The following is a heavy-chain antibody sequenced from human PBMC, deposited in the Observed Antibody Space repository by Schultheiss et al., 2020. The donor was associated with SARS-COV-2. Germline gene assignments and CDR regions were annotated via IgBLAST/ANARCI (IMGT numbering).Heavy chain of an antibody. CDR3: ARDISGYGRFDY. J-gene: IGHJ4*01. D-gene: IGHD5-18*01. CDR1: GGSISSYY. CDR2: IHYRGST. Sequence: SQTLSLTCTVSGGSISSYYWRWIRQPPGKGLEWIGYIHYRGSTNCNPSLKSRVTISEDTSKNQFSLNLDSVTAADTAVYYCARDISGYGRFDYWGHGTLVTVSS. V-gene: IGHV4-59*01.